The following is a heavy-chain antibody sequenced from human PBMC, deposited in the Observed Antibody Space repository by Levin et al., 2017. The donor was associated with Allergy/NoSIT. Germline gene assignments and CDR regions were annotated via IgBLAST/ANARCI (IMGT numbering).Heavy chain of an antibody. J-gene: IGHJ4*02. Sequence: GGSLRLSCAASGFTFSSYSMNWVRQAPGKGLEWVSYISSSSSTIYYADSVKGRFTISRDNAKNSLYLQMNSLRDEDTAVYYCAREGRDYYDFWSGYSPHDPYLFDYWGQGTLVTVSS. CDR2: ISSSSSTI. CDR3: AREGRDYYDFWSGYSPHDPYLFDY. CDR1: GFTFSSYS. D-gene: IGHD3-3*01. V-gene: IGHV3-48*02.